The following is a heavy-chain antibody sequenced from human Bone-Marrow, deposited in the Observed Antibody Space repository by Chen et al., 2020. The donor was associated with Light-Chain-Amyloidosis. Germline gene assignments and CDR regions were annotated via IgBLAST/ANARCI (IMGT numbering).Heavy chain of an antibody. CDR3: ARVGDGSNRSEALEI. CDR2: IKQSGSDK. D-gene: IGHD3-10*01. J-gene: IGHJ3*02. V-gene: IGHV3-7*01. CDR1: GFTFTGYW. Sequence: EVQLVESGGGLVQPGGCLRVSWEASGFTFTGYWMSWVRQAPGKGLEWAANIKQSGSDKDYLESVKGRFTISRDNGKNSLYLQMNNLRAEDTAVYYCARVGDGSNRSEALEIWGQGTMVTVSS.